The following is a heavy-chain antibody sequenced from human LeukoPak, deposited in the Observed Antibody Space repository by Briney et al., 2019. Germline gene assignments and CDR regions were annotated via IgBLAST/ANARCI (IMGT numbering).Heavy chain of an antibody. CDR3: AKDTGSPADAITMEDNAFDI. CDR1: GFTFSSYW. CDR2: IKQDGSEK. J-gene: IGHJ3*02. D-gene: IGHD3-3*01. Sequence: PGGSLRLSCAASGFTFSSYWMSWVRQAPGKGLEWVANIKQDGSEKYYVDSVKGRFTISRDNAKNSLYLQMESLRAEDTAVCYCAKDTGSPADAITMEDNAFDIWGQGTMVTVSS. V-gene: IGHV3-7*03.